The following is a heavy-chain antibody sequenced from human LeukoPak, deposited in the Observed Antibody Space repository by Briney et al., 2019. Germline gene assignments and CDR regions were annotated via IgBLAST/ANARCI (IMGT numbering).Heavy chain of an antibody. CDR1: GYTFTGYY. Sequence: ASVKVSCKASGYTFTGYYMHWVRQAPGQGLEWMGWINPNSGGTNYAQKFQGRVTMTRDTSISTAYMELSRLRSDDTAVYYCATVSYYDYVWGSPTQYNWFDPWGQGTLVTVSS. CDR3: ATVSYYDYVWGSPTQYNWFDP. J-gene: IGHJ5*02. CDR2: INPNSGGT. D-gene: IGHD3-16*01. V-gene: IGHV1-2*02.